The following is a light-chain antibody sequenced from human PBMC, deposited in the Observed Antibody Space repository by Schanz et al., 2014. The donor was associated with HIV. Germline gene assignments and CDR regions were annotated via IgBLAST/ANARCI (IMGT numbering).Light chain of an antibody. CDR2: GAS. J-gene: IGKJ4*01. V-gene: IGKV3-20*01. CDR1: QSLTTNY. CDR3: QQRGLT. Sequence: ETVLTQSPGSLSLSPGDRATLSCRASQSLTTNYLAWYQQKLGQAPRLLIFGASNRATGFPDRFSGSASGTDFTLTISRVEPEDFAVYYCQQRGLTFGGGTKVEIE.